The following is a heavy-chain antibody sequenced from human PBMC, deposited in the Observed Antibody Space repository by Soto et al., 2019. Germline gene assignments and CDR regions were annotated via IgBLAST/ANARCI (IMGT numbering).Heavy chain of an antibody. J-gene: IGHJ6*02. CDR2: IKSKTDGGTT. Sequence: GGSLRLAYAASGFTVSNAWMSGVRQAPGKGLEWGGRIKSKTDGGTTDYAAPVKGRFTISRDDSKNTLHLQMHSLKTEATAVYYCTTALVVAAVFGVWGQGTTVTVSS. CDR1: GFTVSNAW. D-gene: IGHD2-15*01. V-gene: IGHV3-15*01. CDR3: TTALVVAAVFGV.